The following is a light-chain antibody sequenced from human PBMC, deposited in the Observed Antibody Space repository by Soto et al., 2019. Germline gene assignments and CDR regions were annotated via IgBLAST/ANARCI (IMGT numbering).Light chain of an antibody. CDR2: SAS. CDR3: QQNFRTPWT. Sequence: DVQMTQSPSSLSASVGDRITLTCQASQTTHRYLHRYQIKPGKAPQLLIQSASRLHSGFPSRFSGSGTGTHCTLIISSLQLEDSGTYYCQQNFRTPWTFGQGTKVDI. V-gene: IGKV1-39*01. CDR1: QTTHRY. J-gene: IGKJ1*01.